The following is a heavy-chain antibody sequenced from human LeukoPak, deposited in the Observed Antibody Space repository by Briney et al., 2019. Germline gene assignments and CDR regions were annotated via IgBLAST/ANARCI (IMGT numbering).Heavy chain of an antibody. CDR3: ASGYDSSGYYRFDR. D-gene: IGHD3-22*01. Sequence: GGSLRLSCAPSGFTFSNYAMHWVRQAPGKGLEWVAVISYDGSNKYYADSVKGRFTISRDNSKNTLYLQMNSLRAEDTAVYYCASGYDSSGYYRFDRWGQGTLVTVSS. CDR1: GFTFSNYA. CDR2: ISYDGSNK. J-gene: IGHJ4*02. V-gene: IGHV3-30-3*01.